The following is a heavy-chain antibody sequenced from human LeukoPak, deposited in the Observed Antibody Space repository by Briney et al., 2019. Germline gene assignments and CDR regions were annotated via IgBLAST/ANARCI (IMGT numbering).Heavy chain of an antibody. Sequence: GGSLRLSCAASGFTFSSYWMSWVRQAPGKGLEWVSAISNSSRSTYYAYSVKGRVTISRDNSKNTLYLQMNSLRVEDTAVYYCAKGGDSSGPDALDMWGQGTMVTVSS. D-gene: IGHD3-22*01. J-gene: IGHJ3*02. CDR2: ISNSSRST. CDR1: GFTFSSYW. V-gene: IGHV3-23*01. CDR3: AKGGDSSGPDALDM.